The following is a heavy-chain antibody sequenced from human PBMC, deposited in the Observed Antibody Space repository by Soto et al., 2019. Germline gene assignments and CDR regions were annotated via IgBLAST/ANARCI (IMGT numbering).Heavy chain of an antibody. V-gene: IGHV5-51*01. J-gene: IGHJ6*02. CDR2: IYPGDSDT. Sequence: GESLKISCKGSGYSFTSYFIAWVRQMPGKGLEWMGIIYPGDSDTRYSPSFQGQVTISADKSISTAYLQWRTLKASDSAMYYCARVEMGDSVATSYYYGMDVWGQGTTVTVSS. D-gene: IGHD2-15*01. CDR1: GYSFTSYF. CDR3: ARVEMGDSVATSYYYGMDV.